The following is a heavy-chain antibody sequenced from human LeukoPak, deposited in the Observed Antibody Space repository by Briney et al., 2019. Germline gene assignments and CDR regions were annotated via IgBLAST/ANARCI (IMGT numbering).Heavy chain of an antibody. J-gene: IGHJ5*02. V-gene: IGHV3-23*01. CDR3: AKDPSRPAALPNWFDP. CDR2: ISGSGGST. CDR1: GFTFSSYA. D-gene: IGHD2-2*01. Sequence: PGGSLRLSCAASGFTFSSYAMSWVRQAPGKGLEWVSAISGSGGSTYYADSVKGRFTISRDNSKNTLYLQINSLRAADTAVYYCAKDPSRPAALPNWFDPWGQGTLVTVSS.